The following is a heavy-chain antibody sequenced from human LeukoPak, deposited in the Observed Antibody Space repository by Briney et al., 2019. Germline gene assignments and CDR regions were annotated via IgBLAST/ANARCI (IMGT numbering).Heavy chain of an antibody. Sequence: GGSLRLSCAASGFTFDDYAMHWVRQAPGKGLEWVSGISWNSGSIGYADSVKGRFTISRDNAKNSLYLQMNSLRAGDTALYYCAKDISYYGSGVDYWGQGTLVTVSS. CDR3: AKDISYYGSGVDY. V-gene: IGHV3-9*01. CDR2: ISWNSGSI. CDR1: GFTFDDYA. J-gene: IGHJ4*02. D-gene: IGHD3-10*01.